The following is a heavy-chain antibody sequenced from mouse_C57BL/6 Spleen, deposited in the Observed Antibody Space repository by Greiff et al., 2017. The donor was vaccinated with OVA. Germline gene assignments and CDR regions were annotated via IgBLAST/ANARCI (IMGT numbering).Heavy chain of an antibody. Sequence: QVQLQQPGAELVMPGASVKLSCKASGYTFTSYWMHWVKQRPGQGLEWIGEIDPSDSYTNYNQKFKGKSTLTVDKSSSTAYMQLSSLTSEDSAVYYCARRDSNGFAYWGQGTLVTLSA. D-gene: IGHD2-5*01. CDR3: ARRDSNGFAY. J-gene: IGHJ3*01. CDR1: GYTFTSYW. V-gene: IGHV1-69*01. CDR2: IDPSDSYT.